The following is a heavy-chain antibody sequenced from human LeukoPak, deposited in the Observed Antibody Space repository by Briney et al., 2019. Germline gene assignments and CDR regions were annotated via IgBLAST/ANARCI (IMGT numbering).Heavy chain of an antibody. CDR1: GGSFSGYY. D-gene: IGHD2-8*01. CDR3: ARGGGRYCTNGVCHLDY. CDR2: INHSGST. V-gene: IGHV4-34*01. J-gene: IGHJ4*02. Sequence: SETLSLTCAVYGGSFSGYYWSWIRQPPGKGLEWIGEINHSGSTNYNPSLKSRFTISVDKSKNQFFLQLSCVTAADTDVYYCARGGGRYCTNGVCHLDYWGQGTLVTVSS.